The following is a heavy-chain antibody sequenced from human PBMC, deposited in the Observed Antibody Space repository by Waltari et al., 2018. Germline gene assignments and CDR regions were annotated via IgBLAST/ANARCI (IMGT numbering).Heavy chain of an antibody. CDR1: GGSIRSGSYY. CDR2: IYTSGST. V-gene: IGHV4-61*02. CDR3: AREGLLPLCYLDV. D-gene: IGHD2-8*01. J-gene: IGHJ6*04. Sequence: QVQLQESGPGLVKPSQTLSLTCPVSGGSIRSGSYYWSWIRQPAGKGLAWIGRIYTSGSTSYNPSLKSRVTISVDTSKNQFSLKLSSVTAADTAVYYCAREGLLPLCYLDVWGKGTTVSVSS.